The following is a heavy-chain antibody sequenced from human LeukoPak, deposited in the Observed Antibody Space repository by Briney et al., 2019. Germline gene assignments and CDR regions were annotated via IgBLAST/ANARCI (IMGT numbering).Heavy chain of an antibody. V-gene: IGHV3-21*01. Sequence: GGSLRLSCSASGFTFSTNTMNWVRQAPGKGLQWVSSIDPTSIHIYYADSVKGRFTISRDNAQNSLYLQMNTLRVEDTAVYYCTRGSYGDYEYWGQGTLVTVSS. CDR1: GFTFSTNT. D-gene: IGHD4-17*01. J-gene: IGHJ4*02. CDR3: TRGSYGDYEY. CDR2: IDPTSIHI.